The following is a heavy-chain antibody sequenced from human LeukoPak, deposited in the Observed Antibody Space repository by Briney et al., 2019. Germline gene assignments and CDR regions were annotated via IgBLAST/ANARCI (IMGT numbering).Heavy chain of an antibody. CDR2: TYYRSEWHY. Sequence: SQTLSLTCAISGDSVSSNSATWNWIRKSPSRGFEWLGRTYYRSEWHYEYAASVKSRTTINPDTSKNQFSLHLNSVTPEDTALYYCAASQSSTWYPDSWGQGTLVAVSS. CDR1: GDSVSSNSAT. J-gene: IGHJ4*02. V-gene: IGHV6-1*01. D-gene: IGHD6-13*01. CDR3: AASQSSTWYPDS.